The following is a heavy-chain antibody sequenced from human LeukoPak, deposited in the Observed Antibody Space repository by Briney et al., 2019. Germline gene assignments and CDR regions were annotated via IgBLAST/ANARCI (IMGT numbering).Heavy chain of an antibody. V-gene: IGHV3-30*04. CDR3: ARDTAMIGFGSAFDY. CDR2: ISYDGSNK. J-gene: IGHJ4*02. CDR1: GFTFSSYA. D-gene: IGHD5-18*01. Sequence: GGSLRLSCAASGFTFSSYAMHWVRQAPGKGLEWVAVISYDGSNKYYADSVKGRFTISRDNSKNTLYLQMNSLRAEDTAVYYCARDTAMIGFGSAFDYWGQGTLDTVSS.